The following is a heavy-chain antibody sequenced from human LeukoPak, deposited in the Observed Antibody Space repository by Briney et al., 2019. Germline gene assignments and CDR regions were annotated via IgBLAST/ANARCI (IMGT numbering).Heavy chain of an antibody. CDR2: IYYSGST. J-gene: IGHJ4*02. CDR3: ASSHLENIAGSDY. Sequence: VKPSETLSLTCTVSGGSISSSSHYWGWIRQPPGKGLEWIGYIYYSGSTNYNPSLKSRVTISVDTSKNQFSLKLSSVTAADTAVYYCASSHLENIAGSDYWGQGTLVTVSS. V-gene: IGHV4-61*05. D-gene: IGHD5-12*01. CDR1: GGSISSSSHY.